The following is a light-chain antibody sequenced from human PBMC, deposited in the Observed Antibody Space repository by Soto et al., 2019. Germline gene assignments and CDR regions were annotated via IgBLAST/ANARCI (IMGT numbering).Light chain of an antibody. V-gene: IGKV3D-20*01. J-gene: IGKJ4*01. CDR3: QQYGTSPFP. Sequence: EIVLTQSPATLSLSQGERATLSCGASQTVSSTSIAWYQQRPGLAPRLLIYDVSIRLTGIPDRFSGSGSGTDFTLTISRLEPEDFAVYYCQQYGTSPFPFGGGTTVDI. CDR2: DVS. CDR1: QTVSSTS.